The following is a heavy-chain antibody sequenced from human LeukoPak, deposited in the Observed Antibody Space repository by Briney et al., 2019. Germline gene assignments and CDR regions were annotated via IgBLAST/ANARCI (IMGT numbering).Heavy chain of an antibody. CDR3: ARDLDRWTPSLGY. V-gene: IGHV1-2*02. D-gene: IGHD3-16*02. J-gene: IGHJ4*02. CDR1: LSTFTGHY. Sequence: GASVRVSCKASLSTFTGHYFHRVRQAPGQGLEWMGWINPNSGDTKYAENFQGRVTMTSDTSISTAYMELSSLRSDDSAVYYCARDLDRWTPSLGYWGQGTLVTVSS. CDR2: INPNSGDT.